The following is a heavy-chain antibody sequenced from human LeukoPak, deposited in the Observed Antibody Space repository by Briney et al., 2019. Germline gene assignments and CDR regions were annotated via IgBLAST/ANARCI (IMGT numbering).Heavy chain of an antibody. CDR2: IRTKDFGATT. J-gene: IGHJ4*02. V-gene: IGHV3-49*04. Sequence: GGSLRLSCSASGFTFGDYAMGWVRQAPGKGLEWLGFIRTKDFGATTQYPASVKGRFSISRDDSKRVVYLQMNSLNIEDTAVFYCTRLAGSGHDRFDFWGQGTLVTDSS. CDR3: TRLAGSGHDRFDF. CDR1: GFTFGDYA. D-gene: IGHD5-12*01.